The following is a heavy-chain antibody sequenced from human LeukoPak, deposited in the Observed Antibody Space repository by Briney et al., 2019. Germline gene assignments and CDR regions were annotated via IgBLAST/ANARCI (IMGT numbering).Heavy chain of an antibody. V-gene: IGHV3-23*01. J-gene: IGHJ4*02. CDR1: GFTFSSYA. CDR3: AKAGAVVVVAAKFFDY. Sequence: GGSLRLSCAASGFTFSSYAMSWVRQAPGKGLEWVSAISGSGGSTYYADSVKGRFTISRGNSKNTLYLQMNSLRAEDTAVYYCAKAGAVVVVAAKFFDYWGQGTLVTVS. D-gene: IGHD2-15*01. CDR2: ISGSGGST.